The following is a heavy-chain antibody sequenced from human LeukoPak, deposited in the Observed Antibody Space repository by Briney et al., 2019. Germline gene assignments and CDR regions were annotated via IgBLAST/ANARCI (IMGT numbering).Heavy chain of an antibody. Sequence: SETLSLTCTVSGGSISSGGYYWSWIRQPPGKGLEWIGYIYHSGSTYYNPSLKSRVTISVDRSKNQFSLKLSSVTAADTAVYYCARDHYYDSSGYTFRHWGQGTLVTVSS. CDR3: ARDHYYDSSGYTFRH. CDR2: IYHSGST. V-gene: IGHV4-30-2*01. J-gene: IGHJ1*01. D-gene: IGHD3-22*01. CDR1: GGSISSGGYY.